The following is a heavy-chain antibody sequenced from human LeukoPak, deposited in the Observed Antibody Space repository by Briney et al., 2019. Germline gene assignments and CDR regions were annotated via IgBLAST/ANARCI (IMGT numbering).Heavy chain of an antibody. CDR3: ARVAEARYCSGGSCYDYYYMDV. D-gene: IGHD2-15*01. CDR1: GGTFSSYA. Sequence: ASVKVSCKASGGTFSSYAISWVRQAPGQGLEWMGGIIPTFGTANYAQKFQGRVTITADESTSTAYMELSSLRSEDTAVYYCARVAEARYCSGGSCYDYYYMDVRGKGTTVAVSS. CDR2: IIPTFGTA. J-gene: IGHJ6*03. V-gene: IGHV1-69*01.